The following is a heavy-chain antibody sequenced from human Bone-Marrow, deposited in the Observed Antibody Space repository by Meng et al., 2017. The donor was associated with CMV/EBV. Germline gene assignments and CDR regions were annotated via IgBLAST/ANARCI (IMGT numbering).Heavy chain of an antibody. D-gene: IGHD3/OR15-3a*01. J-gene: IGHJ6*02. CDR2: IKSKTDGGTT. CDR1: GFTFSNAW. Sequence: GESLKISCAASGFTFSNAWMSWVRPAPGKGLEWVGRIKSKTDGGTTDYAAPVKGRFTISRDDSKNTLYLQMNSLKTEDTAVYYCTTDQGAWTNYYYYGMDVWGQGTTVTVSS. V-gene: IGHV3-15*01. CDR3: TTDQGAWTNYYYYGMDV.